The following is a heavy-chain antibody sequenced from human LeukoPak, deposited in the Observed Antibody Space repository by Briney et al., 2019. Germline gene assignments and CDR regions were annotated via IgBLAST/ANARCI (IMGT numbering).Heavy chain of an antibody. Sequence: SETLSLTCTVFGGSISSYYWSWIRQPPGKGLEWIGYIYYSGSTNYNPSLKSRVTISVDTSKNQFSLKLSSVTAADTAVYYCARGHIAVAGFDYWGQGTLVTVSS. V-gene: IGHV4-59*01. CDR2: IYYSGST. CDR1: GGSISSYY. J-gene: IGHJ4*02. D-gene: IGHD6-19*01. CDR3: ARGHIAVAGFDY.